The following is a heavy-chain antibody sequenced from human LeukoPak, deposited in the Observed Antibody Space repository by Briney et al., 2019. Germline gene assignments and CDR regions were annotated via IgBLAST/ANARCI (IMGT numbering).Heavy chain of an antibody. CDR3: ARGGDSSRAINAFDI. V-gene: IGHV3-21*01. Sequence: PGGSLRLSCAASGFTFSSYSMNWVRQAPGKGLEWVSSISSSSSYIYYADSVKGRFTISRDNAKNSLYLQMNSLRAEDTAVYYCARGGDSSRAINAFDIWGQGTMVTVS. CDR2: ISSSSSYI. D-gene: IGHD6-13*01. CDR1: GFTFSSYS. J-gene: IGHJ3*02.